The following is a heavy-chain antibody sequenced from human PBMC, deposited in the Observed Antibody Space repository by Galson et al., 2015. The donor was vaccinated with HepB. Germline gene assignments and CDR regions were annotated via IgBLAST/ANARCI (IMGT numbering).Heavy chain of an antibody. V-gene: IGHV3-73*01. J-gene: IGHJ4*02. CDR2: IRSKANSYAT. D-gene: IGHD2-2*01. Sequence: SLRLSCAASGFTFSGSTMHWVRQASGKGLEWVGRIRSKANSYATAYAASVKGRFTISRDDSKNTAYLQMNSLKTEDTAVYYCTRHTRTVGYCSSTSCYEDYWGQGTLVTVSS. CDR1: GFTFSGST. CDR3: TRHTRTVGYCSSTSCYEDY.